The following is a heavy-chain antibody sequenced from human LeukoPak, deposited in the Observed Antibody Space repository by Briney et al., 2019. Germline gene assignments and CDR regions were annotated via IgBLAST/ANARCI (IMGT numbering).Heavy chain of an antibody. J-gene: IGHJ4*02. V-gene: IGHV3-30*03. Sequence: PGGSLRLSCAASGFTFSSYGMHWVRQAPGKGLEWVAVISYDGSNKYYADSVKGRFTISRDNSKNTLYLQMNSLRAEDTAVYYCASSSSTSCWSWGQGTLVTVSS. D-gene: IGHD2-2*01. CDR2: ISYDGSNK. CDR1: GFTFSSYG. CDR3: ASSSSTSCWS.